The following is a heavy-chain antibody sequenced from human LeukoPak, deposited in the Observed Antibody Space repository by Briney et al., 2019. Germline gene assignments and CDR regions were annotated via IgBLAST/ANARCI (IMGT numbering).Heavy chain of an antibody. D-gene: IGHD6-13*01. J-gene: IGHJ4*02. CDR1: GFTFSSYG. Sequence: PGRSLRLSCAASGFTFSSYGMHWVRQAPGKGLEWVAVISYDGSNKYYADSVKGRFTISRDNSKNTLYLQMNSLRAEDTAVYYCAREAAAGLYYFDYWGQGTLVTVSS. CDR3: AREAAAGLYYFDY. V-gene: IGHV3-30*03. CDR2: ISYDGSNK.